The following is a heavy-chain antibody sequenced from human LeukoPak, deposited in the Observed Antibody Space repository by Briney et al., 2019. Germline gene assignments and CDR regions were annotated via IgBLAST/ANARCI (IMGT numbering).Heavy chain of an antibody. CDR3: AREDHYDSSGYWY. CDR1: GGSFSGYY. D-gene: IGHD3-22*01. V-gene: IGHV4-34*09. CDR2: INHSGST. J-gene: IGHJ4*02. Sequence: SETLSLTCAVYGGSFSGYYWSWIRQPPGKGLEWIGEINHSGSTYYNPSLKSRVTISVDTSKNQFSLKLSSVTAADTAVYYCAREDHYDSSGYWYWGQGTLVTVSS.